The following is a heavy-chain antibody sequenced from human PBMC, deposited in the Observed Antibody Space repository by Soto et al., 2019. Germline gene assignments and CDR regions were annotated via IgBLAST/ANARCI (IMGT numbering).Heavy chain of an antibody. CDR2: IWYDGSNK. D-gene: IGHD3-3*02. CDR1: GFTFSSYG. J-gene: IGHJ1*01. CDR3: ARDFSIEGKFIRYFQH. V-gene: IGHV3-33*01. Sequence: QVQLVESGGGVVQPGRSLRLSCVASGFTFSSYGMHWVHQAPGKGLEWVAVIWYDGSNKYYADSVKGRFTISRDNSKNTLYLQINSLRAEDTAVYYCARDFSIEGKFIRYFQHWGQGTLVTVSS.